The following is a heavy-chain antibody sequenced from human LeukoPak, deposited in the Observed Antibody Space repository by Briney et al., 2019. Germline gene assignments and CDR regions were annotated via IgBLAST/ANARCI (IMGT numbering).Heavy chain of an antibody. CDR2: IWYDGSNK. V-gene: IGHV3-33*01. J-gene: IGHJ4*02. Sequence: GGSLRLSCAASGFTFSSYGMHWVRQAPGKGLEWVAVIWYDGSNKYYADSVKGRFTISRDNSKNTLYLQMNSLRAEDTAVYYCAREEDTAMVSIDYWGQGTLVTVSS. CDR1: GFTFSSYG. D-gene: IGHD5-18*01. CDR3: AREEDTAMVSIDY.